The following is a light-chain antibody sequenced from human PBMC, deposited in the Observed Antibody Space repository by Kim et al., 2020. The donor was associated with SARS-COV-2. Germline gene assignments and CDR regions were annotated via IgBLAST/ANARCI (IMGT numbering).Light chain of an antibody. Sequence: EMVMTQSPATLSVSQGERATLSCRASLNIRSNLAWYQQKPGQAPRLLIYGASTRATAFPARFSGSGSGTEFTLTISSLQSEDCAVYYCQEYDSWPLAFGGGTKVDIK. CDR2: GAS. CDR3: QEYDSWPLA. V-gene: IGKV3-15*01. J-gene: IGKJ4*01. CDR1: LNIRSN.